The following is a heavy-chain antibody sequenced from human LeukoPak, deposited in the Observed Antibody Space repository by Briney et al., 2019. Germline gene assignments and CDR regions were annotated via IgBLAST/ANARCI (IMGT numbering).Heavy chain of an antibody. V-gene: IGHV3-30*02. Sequence: PGGSLRLSCAASGLIFSSYGMHWVRQAPGKGLEWVASIWYDGSNKYNADSVKGRFTISRDNSKNTLYLQMNSLRGDDTAVYYCAKGRGSSVVGTSSMDVWGRGTTVTVSS. CDR3: AKGRGSSVVGTSSMDV. D-gene: IGHD2-15*01. CDR2: IWYDGSNK. J-gene: IGHJ6*03. CDR1: GLIFSSYG.